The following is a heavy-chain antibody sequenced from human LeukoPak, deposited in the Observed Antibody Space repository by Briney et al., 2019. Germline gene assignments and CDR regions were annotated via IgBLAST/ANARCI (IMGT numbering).Heavy chain of an antibody. CDR3: ARAWVVGVPGCDY. V-gene: IGHV1-18*01. CDR2: ISAYNGNT. J-gene: IGHJ4*02. Sequence: GASVKVSCKASGYTFTSYGISWVRQAPGQGLEWIVWISAYNGNTNYAQKLQGRVTMTTDTSTTTAYMELRSLRSDDTAVYYCARAWVVGVPGCDYWGQGTLVTVSS. CDR1: GYTFTSYG. D-gene: IGHD1-26*01.